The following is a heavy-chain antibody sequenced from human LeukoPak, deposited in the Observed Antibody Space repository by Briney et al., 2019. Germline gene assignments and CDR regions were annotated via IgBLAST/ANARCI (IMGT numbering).Heavy chain of an antibody. CDR1: GGSFSGYY. D-gene: IGHD4-23*01. J-gene: IGHJ4*02. CDR3: ARRVRGYGGTPFDY. Sequence: SETLSLTCAVYGGSFSGYYWSWIRQPPGKGLEWIGEINHSGSTNYNPSLKSRVTISVDTSKNQFSLKLSSVTAADTAVYYCARRVRGYGGTPFDYWGQGTLVTVSS. CDR2: INHSGST. V-gene: IGHV4-34*01.